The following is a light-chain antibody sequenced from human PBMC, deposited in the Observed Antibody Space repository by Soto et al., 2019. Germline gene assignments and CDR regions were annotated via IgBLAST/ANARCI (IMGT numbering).Light chain of an antibody. J-gene: IGKJ1*01. CDR1: QSISNW. V-gene: IGKV1-5*01. CDR3: QQYNSFWT. CDR2: DAS. Sequence: DIQMTQSPSTLSASVGDRVTITCRASQSISNWLAWYQQKPGKAPRLLIYDASYLERGVPSRFSGRGYGTEFSLTISDLQPDDLATYYCQQYNSFWTFGQGTKVEI.